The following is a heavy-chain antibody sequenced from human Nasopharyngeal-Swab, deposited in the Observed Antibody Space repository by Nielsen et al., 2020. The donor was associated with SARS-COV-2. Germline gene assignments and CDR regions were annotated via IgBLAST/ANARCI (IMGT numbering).Heavy chain of an antibody. CDR3: TRAGGSSWYDFDH. CDR2: IRSKAYGGIT. J-gene: IGHJ4*02. D-gene: IGHD6-13*01. Sequence: GESLKISCTASGFTFGDYAMSWFRQAPGKGLEWVGFIRSKAYGGITEYAASVKGRFTISRDDSKSIAYLQMNSLKTEDTAVYYCTRAGGSSWYDFDHWGQGTLVTVSS. CDR1: GFTFGDYA. V-gene: IGHV3-49*03.